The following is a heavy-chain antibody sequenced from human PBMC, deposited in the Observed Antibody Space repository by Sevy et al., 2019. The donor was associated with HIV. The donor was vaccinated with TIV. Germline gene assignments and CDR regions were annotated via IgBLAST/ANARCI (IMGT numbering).Heavy chain of an antibody. CDR2: ISGSGGST. CDR1: GFTFSTYA. Sequence: GGSLRLSCAASGFTFSTYAMSWVRQAPGKGLEWVSGISGSGGSTYYADSLKGRFTIFRDNSKNTLSLQMNSLRAEDTAVYYCAKGDRTLYGLDVWGQGTTVTVSS. J-gene: IGHJ6*02. D-gene: IGHD2-15*01. V-gene: IGHV3-23*01. CDR3: AKGDRTLYGLDV.